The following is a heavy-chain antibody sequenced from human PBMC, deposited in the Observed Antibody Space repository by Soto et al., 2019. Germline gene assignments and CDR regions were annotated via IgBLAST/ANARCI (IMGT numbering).Heavy chain of an antibody. Sequence: SETLSLTCAVYGGSFSGYYWSWIRQPPGKGLEWIGEINHSGSTNYNPSLKSRVTLSVDTSKNQFSLKLSSVTAADTAVYYCARITRITMIVVPPQDVWGQGTTVTVSS. V-gene: IGHV4-34*01. CDR3: ARITRITMIVVPPQDV. J-gene: IGHJ6*02. CDR2: INHSGST. CDR1: GGSFSGYY. D-gene: IGHD3-22*01.